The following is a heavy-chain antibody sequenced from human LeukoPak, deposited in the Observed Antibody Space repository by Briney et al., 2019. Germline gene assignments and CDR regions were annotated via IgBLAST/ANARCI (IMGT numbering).Heavy chain of an antibody. V-gene: IGHV3-74*01. D-gene: IGHD2-21*01. Sequence: GGSLRLSCAASGFSFSSHWVHWVRQAPGKGPVWVSRISDDGSYTSNVDSVKGRFTISRDNVNNMLYLHMNSLRAEDTAVYYCASFGISWRSSYWGQGTLVTVSS. J-gene: IGHJ4*02. CDR1: GFSFSSHW. CDR2: ISDDGSYT. CDR3: ASFGISWRSSY.